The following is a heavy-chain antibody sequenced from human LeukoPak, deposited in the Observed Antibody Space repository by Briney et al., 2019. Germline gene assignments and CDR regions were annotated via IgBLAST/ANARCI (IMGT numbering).Heavy chain of an antibody. V-gene: IGHV4-34*01. D-gene: IGHD4-17*01. Sequence: PSETLSLTCAVCGGSFSGYYWSWLRQPPGKGLEWIGEINHSGSTNYNPSLKSRVTISVDTSKNQFSLKLSSVTAADTAVYYCARGTMTTVTYYFGYWGQGTLVTVSS. J-gene: IGHJ4*02. CDR3: ARGTMTTVTYYFGY. CDR2: INHSGST. CDR1: GGSFSGYY.